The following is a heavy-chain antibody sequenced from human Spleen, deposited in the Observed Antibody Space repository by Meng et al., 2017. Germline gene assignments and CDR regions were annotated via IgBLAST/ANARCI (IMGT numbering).Heavy chain of an antibody. D-gene: IGHD3-22*01. Sequence: ASVKVSCKASGYTFTSYAMHWVRQAPGQRLEWMGWINAGNGNTEYSQKFQDRVTISGDTSANTVYMELSSLRSEDMAVYYCARTTYYYDSSRYSFDYWGQGTLVT. CDR2: INAGNGNT. J-gene: IGHJ4*02. CDR3: ARTTYYYDSSRYSFDY. V-gene: IGHV1-3*01. CDR1: GYTFTSYA.